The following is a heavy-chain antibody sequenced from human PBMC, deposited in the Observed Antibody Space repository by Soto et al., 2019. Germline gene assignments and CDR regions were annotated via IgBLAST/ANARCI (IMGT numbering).Heavy chain of an antibody. Sequence: TWGSLRLSCSASGFTFSSYDMHWVRQGPGKGLEWVSAIGTAGDTNYAGSVKGRFTISRENAKNSLYLQMNSLRAGDTAIYFCAREIGPTLFDYWGQGTLVTVSS. CDR3: AREIGPTLFDY. CDR1: GFTFSSYD. J-gene: IGHJ4*02. V-gene: IGHV3-13*04. D-gene: IGHD3-22*01. CDR2: IGTAGDT.